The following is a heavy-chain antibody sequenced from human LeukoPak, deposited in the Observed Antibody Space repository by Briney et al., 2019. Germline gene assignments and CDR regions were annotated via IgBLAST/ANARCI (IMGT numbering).Heavy chain of an antibody. D-gene: IGHD5-18*01. J-gene: IGHJ4*02. CDR2: IVVASGNT. Sequence: GTSVKVSCKASGFTFTSSAMQWVRQARGQRLEWIGWIVVASGNTNYAQKFQERVTITRDMSTSTAYMELSSLRSEDTAVYYCAADPRGYSYGYPLGYWGQGTLVTVSS. CDR1: GFTFTSSA. CDR3: AADPRGYSYGYPLGY. V-gene: IGHV1-58*02.